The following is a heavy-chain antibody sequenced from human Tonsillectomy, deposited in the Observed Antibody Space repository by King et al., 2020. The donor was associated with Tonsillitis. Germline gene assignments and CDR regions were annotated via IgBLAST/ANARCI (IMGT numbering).Heavy chain of an antibody. J-gene: IGHJ2*01. CDR2: IRSKANSYAT. V-gene: IGHV3-73*02. CDR3: TRDPVCWYFDL. CDR1: GFTFSGSA. Sequence: DVQLVESGGGLVQPGGSLKLSCAASGFTFSGSAMHWVRQASGKGLEWVGRIRSKANSYATAYAASVRGRFTITRDNSKNTAYLQMNSLKTEATAVYYCTRDPVCWYFDLWGRGTLVTVSS.